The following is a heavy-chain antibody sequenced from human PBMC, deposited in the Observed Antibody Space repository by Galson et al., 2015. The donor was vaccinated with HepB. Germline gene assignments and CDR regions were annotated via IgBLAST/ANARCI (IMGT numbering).Heavy chain of an antibody. CDR2: IGSSSSY. Sequence: SLRLSCAASTFTLSSYRVNWVRQAPGKGLEWVSSIGSSSSYYADSVRGRFTISRDKAKNSVYLQMNSLRAEDTAVYYCARDREVAAAIMNYYFGMDVWGQGTTVTVSS. V-gene: IGHV3-21*01. D-gene: IGHD2-2*02. CDR3: ARDREVAAAIMNYYFGMDV. J-gene: IGHJ6*02. CDR1: TFTLSSYR.